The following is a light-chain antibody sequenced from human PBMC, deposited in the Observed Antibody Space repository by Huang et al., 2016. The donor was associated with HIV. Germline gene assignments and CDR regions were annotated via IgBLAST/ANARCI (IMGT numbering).Light chain of an antibody. J-gene: IGKJ2*01. CDR2: GAS. CDR1: QSVTSN. Sequence: EIVMTQSPAALSVSPGERATLSCRASQSVTSNLAWYQHKPGQAPRLLIYGASTRATGVPARLTGSGSETEFTLTISSLQSEDFTLYFCQQYNNWPPTFGQGTNLEIK. V-gene: IGKV3-15*01. CDR3: QQYNNWPPT.